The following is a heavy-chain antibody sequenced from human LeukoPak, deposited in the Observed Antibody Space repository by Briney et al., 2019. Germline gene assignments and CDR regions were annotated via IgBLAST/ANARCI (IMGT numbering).Heavy chain of an antibody. D-gene: IGHD3-22*01. Sequence: AASVKVSCKASGGTFSSYAISWVRQAPGQGLEWMGGIIPIFGTANYAQKFQGRVTITADESTSTAYMELSSLRSEDAAVYYCARAPDYYDSSGYYYDFDYWGQGTLVTVSS. CDR3: ARAPDYYDSSGYYYDFDY. J-gene: IGHJ4*02. CDR2: IIPIFGTA. V-gene: IGHV1-69*13. CDR1: GGTFSSYA.